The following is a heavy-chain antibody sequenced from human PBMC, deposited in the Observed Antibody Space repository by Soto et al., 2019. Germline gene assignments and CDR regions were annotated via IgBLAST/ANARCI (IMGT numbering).Heavy chain of an antibody. Sequence: GGSLRLSCAASGFTLSDFYMDWVRQTPEKGLEWVGRIRHKAHGSTTEYGASVRGRFTVSRDDSRNSLYLQMDSLKIEDTAVYYCARGFNSFDLWGQGTLVTVSS. V-gene: IGHV3-72*01. CDR3: ARGFNSFDL. CDR2: IRHKAHGSTT. D-gene: IGHD3-10*01. J-gene: IGHJ3*01. CDR1: GFTLSDFY.